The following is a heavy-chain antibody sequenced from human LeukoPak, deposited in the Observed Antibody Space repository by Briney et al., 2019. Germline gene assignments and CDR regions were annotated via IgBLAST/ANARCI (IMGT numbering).Heavy chain of an antibody. CDR1: GGSFSGYY. D-gene: IGHD3-9*01. Sequence: SETLSLTCAVYGGSFSGYYWSWIRQPPGKGLEWIGEINHSGSTNYNPSLKSRVTIPVDTSKNQFSLKLSSVTAADTAVYYCARGDWGFPFDYWGQGTLVTVSS. V-gene: IGHV4-34*01. J-gene: IGHJ4*02. CDR2: INHSGST. CDR3: ARGDWGFPFDY.